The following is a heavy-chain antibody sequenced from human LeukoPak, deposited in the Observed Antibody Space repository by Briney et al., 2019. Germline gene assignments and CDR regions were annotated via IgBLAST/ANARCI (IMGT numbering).Heavy chain of an antibody. CDR1: GFTFSSYA. J-gene: IGHJ4*02. V-gene: IGHV3-23*01. D-gene: IGHD6-6*01. CDR2: ISGSGGST. CDR3: AKDGGSSSSDY. Sequence: HPGGSLRLSCAASGFTFSSYAMSWVRQAPVKGLEWVSAISGSGGSTYFADSVKGRFTISRDNSKNTLYLQMNSLRAEDTAVYYCAKDGGSSSSDYWGQGTLVTVSS.